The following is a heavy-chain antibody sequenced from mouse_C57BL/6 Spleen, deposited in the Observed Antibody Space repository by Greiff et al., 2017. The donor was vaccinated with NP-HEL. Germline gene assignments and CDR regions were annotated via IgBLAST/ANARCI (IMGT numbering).Heavy chain of an antibody. V-gene: IGHV1-74*01. CDR1: GYTFTSYW. Sequence: QVQLQQPGAELVKPGASVKVSCKASGYTFTSYWMHWVKQRPGQGLEWIGRIHPSDSDTNYNQQFKGKATLTVDKSSSTAYMQLSSLTSEDSAVYYCAIGEYGNYGGAMDYWGQGTSVTVSS. CDR3: AIGEYGNYGGAMDY. CDR2: IHPSDSDT. D-gene: IGHD2-10*02. J-gene: IGHJ4*01.